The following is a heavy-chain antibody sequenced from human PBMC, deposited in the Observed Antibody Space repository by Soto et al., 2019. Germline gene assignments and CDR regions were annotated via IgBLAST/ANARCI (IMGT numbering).Heavy chain of an antibody. V-gene: IGHV3-30*18. CDR3: AKGLDQCGGSCYSYYYYGMDV. D-gene: IGHD2-15*01. Sequence: GGSLRLSCAASGFTFSSYGMHWVRQAPGKGLEWVAVISYDGSNKYYADSVKGRFTISRDNSKNTLYLQMNSLRAEDTAVYYCAKGLDQCGGSCYSYYYYGMDVWGQGTTVTVSS. CDR1: GFTFSSYG. CDR2: ISYDGSNK. J-gene: IGHJ6*02.